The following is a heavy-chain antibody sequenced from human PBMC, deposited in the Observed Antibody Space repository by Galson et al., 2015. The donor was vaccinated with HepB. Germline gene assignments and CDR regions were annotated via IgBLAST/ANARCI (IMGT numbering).Heavy chain of an antibody. J-gene: IGHJ6*02. CDR2: ISSSSSHI. V-gene: IGHV3-21*06. Sequence: SLRLSCAASGFTFSSYTMNWVRQAPGKGLEWVSSISSSSSHIYNADSVRGRFTISRDNAKNSLYLQMNSLRVEDTAVYYCASRGYYYGMDVWGQGTTVTVSS. CDR3: ASRGYYYGMDV. CDR1: GFTFSSYT.